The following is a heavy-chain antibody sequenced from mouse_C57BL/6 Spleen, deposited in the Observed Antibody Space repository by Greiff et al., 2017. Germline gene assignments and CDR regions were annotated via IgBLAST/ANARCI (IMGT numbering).Heavy chain of an antibody. CDR3: ARSSPYFDV. Sequence: VQLQQPGAELVKPGASVKMSCKASGYTFTSYWITWVKQRPGQGLEWIGDIYPGSGSTNYNEKFKSKATLTVDTSSSTAYMQRSSLTSEYSAVYYCARSSPYFDVWGTGTTVTVSS. CDR1: GYTFTSYW. J-gene: IGHJ1*03. CDR2: IYPGSGST. V-gene: IGHV1-55*01.